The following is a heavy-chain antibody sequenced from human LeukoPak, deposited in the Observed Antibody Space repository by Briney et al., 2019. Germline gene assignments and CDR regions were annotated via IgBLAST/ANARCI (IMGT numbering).Heavy chain of an antibody. CDR1: GFTFSSYS. CDR3: ARGSGGSCYWCSYYGMDV. D-gene: IGHD2-15*01. CDR2: ISSSSSTI. Sequence: GGSLRLSCAASGFTFSSYSMNWVRQAPGKGLEWVSYISSSSSTIYYADSVKGRFTISRDNSKNTLYLQMNSLRAEDTAVYYCARGSGGSCYWCSYYGMDVWGQGTTVTVSS. V-gene: IGHV3-48*01. J-gene: IGHJ6*02.